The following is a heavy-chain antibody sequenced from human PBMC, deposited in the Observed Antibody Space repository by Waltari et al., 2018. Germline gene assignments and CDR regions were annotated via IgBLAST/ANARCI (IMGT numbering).Heavy chain of an antibody. V-gene: IGHV3-23*04. CDR1: GFAVANYG. CDR2: ISGSCGTT. CDR3: AKSSGSYYEVFDY. D-gene: IGHD1-26*01. J-gene: IGHJ4*02. Sequence: EVRLVESGGGLVQPGGYLRLSCAAAGFAVANYGMSWVRQAPGKGFECVSSISGSCGTTYYADSVKGRFTMSKDNSKNTLFLQMNSLRVDDTADYYCAKSSGSYYEVFDYWGRGTLVTVSS.